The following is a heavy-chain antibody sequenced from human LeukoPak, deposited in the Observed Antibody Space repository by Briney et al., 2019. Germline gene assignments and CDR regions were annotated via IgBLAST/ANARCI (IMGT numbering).Heavy chain of an antibody. CDR3: AKDSKGYSSGWDLDY. CDR2: ISGSGDNT. Sequence: GGSLRLSCAASGFTFSTYAMTWVRQAPGKGLEWVSTISGSGDNTYYADSVKGRFTISRDNSKNTLYLQMNSLRAEDTALYYCAKDSKGYSSGWDLDYWGQGTLVTVSS. J-gene: IGHJ4*02. V-gene: IGHV3-23*01. D-gene: IGHD6-19*01. CDR1: GFTFSTYA.